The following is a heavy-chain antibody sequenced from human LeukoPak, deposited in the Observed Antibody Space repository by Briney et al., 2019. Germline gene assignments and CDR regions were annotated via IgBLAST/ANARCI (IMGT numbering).Heavy chain of an antibody. J-gene: IGHJ6*03. CDR2: IIPIFGTA. V-gene: IGHV1-69*06. CDR1: GGTFSSYA. Sequence: SVKVSCKASGGTFSSYAISWVRQAPGQGLEWMGGIIPIFGTANYAQKFKGRVTITADKSTSTAYMELSSLRSEDTAVYYCARADDYGDYSGLGDYYYMDVWGKGTTVTVSS. D-gene: IGHD4-17*01. CDR3: ARADDYGDYSGLGDYYYMDV.